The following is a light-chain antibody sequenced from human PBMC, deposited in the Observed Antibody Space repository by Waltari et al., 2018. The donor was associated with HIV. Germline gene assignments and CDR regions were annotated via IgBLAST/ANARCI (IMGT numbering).Light chain of an antibody. J-gene: IGLJ3*02. CDR1: RSTHASHY. CDR2: END. CDR3: GTWDSSLSGAL. V-gene: IGLV1-51*02. Sequence: QSVLPPPPSVSAAPGQTVTIPRPGSRSTHASHYLSCSPQPPATAPKLLIYENDKRPSGIPARFSGSKSDTSATLVITGLQTGDEADYYCGTWDSSLSGALFGGGTKVTVL.